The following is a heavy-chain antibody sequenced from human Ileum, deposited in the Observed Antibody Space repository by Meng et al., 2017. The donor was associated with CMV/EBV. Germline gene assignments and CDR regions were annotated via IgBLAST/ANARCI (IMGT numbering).Heavy chain of an antibody. V-gene: IGHV4-39*01. Sequence: TVSGVSISSSNYYWGWIRQPPGKGLEWIGSIYNSVRTYYNPSLKSRVTIAVDTSKNQFSLKLSSVTAADTAVYYCARLRGSYWDFDSWGQGTLVTVSS. J-gene: IGHJ4*02. CDR3: ARLRGSYWDFDS. CDR2: IYNSVRT. D-gene: IGHD1-26*01. CDR1: GVSISSSNYY.